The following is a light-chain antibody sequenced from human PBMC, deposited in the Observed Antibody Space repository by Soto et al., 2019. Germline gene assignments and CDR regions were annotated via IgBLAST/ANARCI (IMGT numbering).Light chain of an antibody. Sequence: QSVLTQPPSASGSPGQSVAISCTGTSSDVGGYDYVSWYQHPGKAPKLMIYEVNKRPSGVPDRFSGSKSGNTASLTVSGLQAEDEAHYYCSSYGGNNNLVFGGGTKVTVL. J-gene: IGLJ2*01. V-gene: IGLV2-8*01. CDR3: SSYGGNNNLV. CDR1: SSDVGGYDY. CDR2: EVN.